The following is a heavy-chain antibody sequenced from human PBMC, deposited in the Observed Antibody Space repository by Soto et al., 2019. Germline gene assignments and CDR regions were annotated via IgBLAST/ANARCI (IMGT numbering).Heavy chain of an antibody. D-gene: IGHD2-15*01. J-gene: IGHJ6*03. CDR1: GGSISSYY. V-gene: IGHV4-59*01. Sequence: SETLSLTCTVSGGSISSYYWSWIRQPPGKGLEWIGYIYYSGSTNYNPSLKSRVTISVDTSKNQFSLKLSSVTAADTAVYYCARDRVENLNARYYSYSYMYVWGKGTTVTVSS. CDR2: IYYSGST. CDR3: ARDRVENLNARYYSYSYMYV.